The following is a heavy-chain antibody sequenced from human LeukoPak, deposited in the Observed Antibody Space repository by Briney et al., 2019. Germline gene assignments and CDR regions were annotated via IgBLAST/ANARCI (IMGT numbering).Heavy chain of an antibody. V-gene: IGHV5-51*01. J-gene: IGHJ4*02. CDR3: ARTMVRGVIRPIFDY. Sequence: PGEPLKISCKSSGYSFTSYWNGWVRQMPGKGLEWMGIIYPGDSDTRYSPSFQGQVIISADKSISIAYLQWSSLKASDTAMYYGARTMVRGVIRPIFDYWGQGTLVTVSS. CDR1: GYSFTSYW. CDR2: IYPGDSDT. D-gene: IGHD3-10*01.